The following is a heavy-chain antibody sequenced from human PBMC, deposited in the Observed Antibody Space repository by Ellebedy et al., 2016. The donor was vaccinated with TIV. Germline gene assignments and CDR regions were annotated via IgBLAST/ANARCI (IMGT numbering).Heavy chain of an antibody. CDR2: INTDGSSP. D-gene: IGHD1-1*01. CDR3: ARDGIGERLFYYGMDV. CDR1: GFTFSSYW. J-gene: IGHJ6*02. Sequence: GESLKISCEASGFTFSSYWMHWVRQAPGKGLAWVSRINTDGSSPTYADSVKGRFTIYRDNAKNTLFLQMNSLRAEDTAVYYCARDGIGERLFYYGMDVWGQGTTVTVSS. V-gene: IGHV3-74*01.